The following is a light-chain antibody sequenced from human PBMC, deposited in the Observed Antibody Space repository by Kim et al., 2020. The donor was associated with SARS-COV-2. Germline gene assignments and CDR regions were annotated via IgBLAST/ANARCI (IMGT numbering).Light chain of an antibody. CDR3: QAWDSSTAWV. V-gene: IGLV3-1*01. CDR1: KLGDKY. Sequence: VSVSPGQTASITCSGDKLGDKYACWYQQKPGQSPVLVIYQDSKRPSGIPERFSGSNSGNTATLTISGTQAMDEADYYCQAWDSSTAWVFGGGTQLTVL. CDR2: QDS. J-gene: IGLJ3*02.